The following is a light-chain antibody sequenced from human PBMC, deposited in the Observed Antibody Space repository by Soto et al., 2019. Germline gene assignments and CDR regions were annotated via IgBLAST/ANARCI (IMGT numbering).Light chain of an antibody. CDR3: QQYSSYWT. V-gene: IGKV1-5*01. J-gene: IGKJ1*01. CDR2: DAS. CDR1: QSLSGL. Sequence: DIQMTQSPSTLSASVGDRVTITCRASQSLSGLLAWYQQKPGKAPKLLIYDASSLESGVPSRFSGSGSGTEFTLTISSLQPDDFATSFCQQYSSYWTFGQGTKVEIK.